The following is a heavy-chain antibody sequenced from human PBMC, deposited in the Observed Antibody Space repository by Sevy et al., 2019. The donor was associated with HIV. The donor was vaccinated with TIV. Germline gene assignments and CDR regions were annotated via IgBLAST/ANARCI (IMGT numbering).Heavy chain of an antibody. D-gene: IGHD1-26*01. CDR1: GGSITSLY. J-gene: IGHJ4*02. CDR2: IYYNGHI. V-gene: IGHV4-59*08. CDR3: AGENAWGRGYS. Sequence: SETLSLTCTVSGGSITSLYWNWIRQPPGKGLEWIANIYYNGHINYNPSLKSRVTLSLDTSKNQFSPRLSCVTAADTAMYYCAGENAWGRGYSWGQGTLVTVSS.